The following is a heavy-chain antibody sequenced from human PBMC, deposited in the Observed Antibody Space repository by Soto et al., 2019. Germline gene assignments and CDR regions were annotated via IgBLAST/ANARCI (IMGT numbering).Heavy chain of an antibody. V-gene: IGHV6-1*01. J-gene: IGHJ4*02. CDR3: ARDRSPGSSSWYDY. CDR1: GSSVSSNSAA. CDR2: TYYGSKWYN. Sequence: PSQTLSLTCAISGSSVSSNSAAWNCIRQSPSRGLEWLGRTYYGSKWYNDYAVSVRSRITINPDTSKNQFSLQLNSVTPEDTAVYFCARDRSPGSSSWYDYWGQGTMVTVSS. D-gene: IGHD6-13*01.